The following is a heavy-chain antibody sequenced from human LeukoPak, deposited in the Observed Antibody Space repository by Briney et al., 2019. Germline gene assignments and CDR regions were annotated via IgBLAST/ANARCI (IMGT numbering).Heavy chain of an antibody. V-gene: IGHV4-30-4*01. CDR1: GGSISSGDYY. J-gene: IGHJ5*02. CDR3: ARDKRIAAAGTWFDP. D-gene: IGHD6-13*01. CDR2: IYYSGST. Sequence: SETLSLTCTVSGGSISSGDYYWSWIRQPPGKGLEWIGYIYYSGSTYYNPSLKSRVTRAVDTSKNQFSLKLSSVTAADTAVYYGARDKRIAAAGTWFDPWGQGTLVTVSS.